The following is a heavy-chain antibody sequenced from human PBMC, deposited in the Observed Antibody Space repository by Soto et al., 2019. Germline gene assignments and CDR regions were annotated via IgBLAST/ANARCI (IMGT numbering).Heavy chain of an antibody. CDR3: ARDPLYYDFWSGYYSNWFDS. V-gene: IGHV1-18*01. D-gene: IGHD3-3*01. Sequence: ASVKVSCKASGYTFTSYGISWVRQAPGQGLEWMGWISAYNGNTNYAQKLQGRVTMTTDTSTSTAYMELRSLRSDDTAVYYCARDPLYYDFWSGYYSNWFDSWGQGTLVTVSS. CDR1: GYTFTSYG. CDR2: ISAYNGNT. J-gene: IGHJ5*01.